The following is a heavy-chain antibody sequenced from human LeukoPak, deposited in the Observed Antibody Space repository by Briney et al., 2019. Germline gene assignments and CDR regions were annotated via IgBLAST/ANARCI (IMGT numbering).Heavy chain of an antibody. CDR3: ARDDLARNKFFDY. CDR2: ISDSGSTI. V-gene: IGHV3-11*04. D-gene: IGHD3-3*02. J-gene: IGHJ4*02. CDR1: GFTFSDYY. Sequence: GGSLRLSCAASGFTFSDYYMSWIRQAPGKGLEWVSYISDSGSTIFYADSVKGRFSISRDNAKNSLFLQMNSLRAEDTAVYYCARDDLARNKFFDYWGQGTLVTVSS.